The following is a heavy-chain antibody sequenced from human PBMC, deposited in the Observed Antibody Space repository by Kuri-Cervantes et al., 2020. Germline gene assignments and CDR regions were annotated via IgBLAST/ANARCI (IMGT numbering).Heavy chain of an antibody. CDR3: TTDLPYYYDRDAFDI. J-gene: IGHJ3*02. Sequence: GGSLRLSCAASGFTFSNAWMSWVRQAPGKGLEWVGRIKSKTDGGTTDYAAPVKGRFTISRDDSKNTLYLQMNSLKTEDTAVYYCTTDLPYYYDRDAFDIWGQGTMVTVSS. D-gene: IGHD3-22*01. CDR1: GFTFSNAW. V-gene: IGHV3-15*01. CDR2: IKSKTDGGTT.